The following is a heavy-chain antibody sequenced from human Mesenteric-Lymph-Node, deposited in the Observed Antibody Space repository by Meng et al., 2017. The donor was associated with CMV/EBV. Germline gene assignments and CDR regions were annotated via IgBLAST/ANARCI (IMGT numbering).Heavy chain of an antibody. CDR3: ARGDYCSSTSCYFGDFDY. D-gene: IGHD2-2*01. V-gene: IGHV3-30*04. CDR1: GFTFSSYA. CDR2: ISYDGSNK. Sequence: GESLKISCAASGFTFSSYAMSWVRQAPGKGLEWVAVISYDGSNKYYADSVKGRFTISRDNSKNTLYLQMNSLRAEDTAVYYCARGDYCSSTSCYFGDFDYWGQGTPVTVSS. J-gene: IGHJ4*02.